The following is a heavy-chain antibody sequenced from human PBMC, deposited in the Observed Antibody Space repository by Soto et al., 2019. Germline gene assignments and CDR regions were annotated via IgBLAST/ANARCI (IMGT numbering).Heavy chain of an antibody. CDR3: ARLPCITTFRRDY. CDR1: GGSISSPSYY. CDR2: IYYSGNT. J-gene: IGHJ4*02. Sequence: QLQLQESGPGLVKPSENLSLTCSVSGGSISSPSYYWGWIRQPPGKGLEWIGSIYYSGNTYYNPSRQSRVTIFVDTSRNQFSLKVNSVTAADTAVYFCARLPCITTFRRDYWGQGTLVTVSS. V-gene: IGHV4-39*01. D-gene: IGHD1-1*01.